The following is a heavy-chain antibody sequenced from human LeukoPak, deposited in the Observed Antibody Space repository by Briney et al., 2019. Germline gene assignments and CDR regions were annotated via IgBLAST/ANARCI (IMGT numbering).Heavy chain of an antibody. V-gene: IGHV3-48*04. J-gene: IGHJ3*02. CDR2: ISSSSSTI. CDR1: GFTFSSYS. Sequence: GGSLRLSCAASGFTFSSYSMNWVRQAPGKGLEWVSYISSSSSTIYYADSVKGRFTISRDNAKNSLYLQMNSLRAEDTAVYYCARDSPSITGTTPNAFDIWGQGTMVTVSS. CDR3: ARDSPSITGTTPNAFDI. D-gene: IGHD1-7*01.